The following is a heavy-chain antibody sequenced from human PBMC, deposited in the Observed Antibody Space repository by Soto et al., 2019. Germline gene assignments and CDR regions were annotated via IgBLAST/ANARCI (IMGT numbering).Heavy chain of an antibody. V-gene: IGHV1-3*04. J-gene: IGHJ4*02. D-gene: IGHD7-27*01. CDR3: ARGLTRLDY. CDR1: GYSFTHFE. Sequence: QVQLVQSGPEVKQPGASVRISCQASGYSFTHFEMHWVRQAPGQRLEWMGWINTGNGDTKYSQKFHGRVTFTRDTSASTAYLDLDAMTSDDTSFYFCARGLTRLDYWGQGTLVTVSS. CDR2: INTGNGDT.